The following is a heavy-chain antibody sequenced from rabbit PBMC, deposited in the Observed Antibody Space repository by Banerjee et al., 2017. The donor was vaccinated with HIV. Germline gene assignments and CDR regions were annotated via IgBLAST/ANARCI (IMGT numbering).Heavy chain of an antibody. CDR1: GFSFSSSYW. J-gene: IGHJ3*01. CDR3: ARDGVYTGPDYDL. CDR2: IYAGSDRAT. Sequence: QEQPEESGGDLVKPEGSLTVTCTASGFSFSSSYWICWVRQAPGKGLEWIGCIYAGSDRATYYATWAKGRFTLSTTSSTTVTLQMTSLTAADMATYFCARDGVYTGPDYDLWGQGTLVTVS. V-gene: IGHV1S45*01. D-gene: IGHD4-2*01.